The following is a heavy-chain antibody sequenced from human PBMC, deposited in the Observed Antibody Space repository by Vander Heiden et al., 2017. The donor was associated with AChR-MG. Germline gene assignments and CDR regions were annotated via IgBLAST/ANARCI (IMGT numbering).Heavy chain of an antibody. CDR1: GITLTRYA. CDR2: ISYDGSNK. J-gene: IGHJ4*02. V-gene: IGHV3-30-3*01. CDR3: ARARASKCYFDY. Sequence: QVQLVESGGGVVQPGRSLRLSCAARGITLTRYALHWVRQAPGKGLEWVAVISYDGSNKYYADSVKGRFTISRDNSKNTLYLQMNSLRAEDTAVYYCARARASKCYFDYWGQGTLVTVSS.